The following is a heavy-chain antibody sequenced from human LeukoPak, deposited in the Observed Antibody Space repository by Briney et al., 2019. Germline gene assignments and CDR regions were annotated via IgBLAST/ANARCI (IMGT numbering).Heavy chain of an antibody. J-gene: IGHJ4*02. V-gene: IGHV3-13*01. CDR2: VDTAGDT. D-gene: IGHD2-15*01. Sequence: GGSLRLSCVASGFTFSRYDMHCVRQDTGKGQEWVSGVDTAGDTYYPGSVKGRFTISRENAKNSLYLQMNSLTAGDTAVYYCVRVACSGHSCYFDSWGQGTLVTVSS. CDR3: VRVACSGHSCYFDS. CDR1: GFTFSRYD.